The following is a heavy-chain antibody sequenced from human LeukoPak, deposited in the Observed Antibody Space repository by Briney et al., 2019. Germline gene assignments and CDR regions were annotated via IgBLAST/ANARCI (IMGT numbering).Heavy chain of an antibody. D-gene: IGHD1-1*01. J-gene: IGHJ2*01. CDR3: ARGGTLTEVYNHWYFDL. CDR2: INRSGST. V-gene: IGHV4-39*07. Sequence: SETLSLTCTVSGGSISSNNYYWGWIRQPPGKGLQWIGKINRSGSTDYNPSLKSRVTLSFDKSKKQFSVTLSSVTAADTAVYYCARGGTLTEVYNHWYFDLWGRGTPVTVSS. CDR1: GGSISSNNYY.